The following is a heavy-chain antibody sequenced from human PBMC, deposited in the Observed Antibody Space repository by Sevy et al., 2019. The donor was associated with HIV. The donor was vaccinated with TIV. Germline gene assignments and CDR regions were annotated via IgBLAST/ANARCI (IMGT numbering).Heavy chain of an antibody. CDR1: GFTFRTYV. D-gene: IGHD4-17*01. V-gene: IGHV3-30-3*01. J-gene: IGHJ4*02. Sequence: GGSLRLSCAASGFTFRTYVMQWVRQAPGKGLEWVAVISNDGSGKYYADSVKGRITISRDNSDNMLYLQMNSLRPEDTAVYYCAKDPRPYGDNVEGFDYWGQGTLVTVSS. CDR2: ISNDGSGK. CDR3: AKDPRPYGDNVEGFDY.